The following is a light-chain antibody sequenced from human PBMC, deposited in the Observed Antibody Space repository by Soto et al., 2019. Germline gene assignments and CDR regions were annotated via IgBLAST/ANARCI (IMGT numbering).Light chain of an antibody. J-gene: IGKJ5*01. CDR1: QGIDNY. CDR3: PQYGSSPIT. CDR2: KAS. Sequence: DIQVTQSTSSLSLSVGDRLTVTCQASQGIDNYLNWYHQTPGKAPKVLIYKASTLKSGVPSRFSGSGSGTEFTLTISRLEPEDFAVYYCPQYGSSPITFGQGTRLEIK. V-gene: IGKV1-5*03.